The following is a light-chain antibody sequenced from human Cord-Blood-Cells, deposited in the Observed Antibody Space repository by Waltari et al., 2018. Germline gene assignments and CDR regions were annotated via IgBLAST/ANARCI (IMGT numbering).Light chain of an antibody. CDR2: SNN. CDR3: AAWDDSLNGPV. V-gene: IGLV1-44*01. CDR1: SSNIGSNT. Sequence: QSVLTQPPSASGTPGQRVTISCSGSSSNIGSNTVNWYQQRPGTAPKLLIYSNNPRPSGVPDRFSVSKSGTSASLAISGLQSEDEADYYCAAWDDSLNGPVFGTGTKVTVL. J-gene: IGLJ1*01.